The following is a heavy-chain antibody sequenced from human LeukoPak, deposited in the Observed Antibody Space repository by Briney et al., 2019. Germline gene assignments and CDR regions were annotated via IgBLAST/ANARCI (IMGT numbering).Heavy chain of an antibody. V-gene: IGHV3-11*01. CDR1: GFSVNDYY. D-gene: IGHD3-10*02. Sequence: GGSLRLSCAASGFSVNDYYMSWVRQAPGKGLEWVSYISSSGSSIYYADSVEGRFSISRDNAKNSLYLQMNSMRAEDTAVYYCAELGITMIGGVWGKGTTVTISS. J-gene: IGHJ6*04. CDR2: ISSSGSSI. CDR3: AELGITMIGGV.